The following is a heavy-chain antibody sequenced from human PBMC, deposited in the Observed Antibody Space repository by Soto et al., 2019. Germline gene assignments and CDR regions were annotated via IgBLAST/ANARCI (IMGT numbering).Heavy chain of an antibody. CDR3: ARSRWELLAYFDY. Sequence: GASVKVSWKASGYTFTSYYMHWGRQAPGQGLEWMGIINPSGGSTSYAQKFQGRVTMTRDTSTSTVYMELSSLRSEDTAVYYCARSRWELLAYFDYWGQGTLVTVSS. D-gene: IGHD1-26*01. V-gene: IGHV1-46*01. J-gene: IGHJ4*02. CDR1: GYTFTSYY. CDR2: INPSGGST.